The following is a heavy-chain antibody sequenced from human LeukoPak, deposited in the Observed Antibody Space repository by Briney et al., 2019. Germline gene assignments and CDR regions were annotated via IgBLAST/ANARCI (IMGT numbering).Heavy chain of an antibody. D-gene: IGHD2-21*01. CDR3: ARVAGEDDNWFDP. V-gene: IGHV4-59*01. J-gene: IGHJ5*02. CDR2: IYYSGST. Sequence: SETLSLTCTVSGGSISSYHWSWIRQPPGKGLEWIGYIYYSGSTNYNPSLKSRVTISVDTSKNQFSLKLSSVTAADTAVYYCARVAGEDDNWFDPWGQGTLVTVSS. CDR1: GGSISSYH.